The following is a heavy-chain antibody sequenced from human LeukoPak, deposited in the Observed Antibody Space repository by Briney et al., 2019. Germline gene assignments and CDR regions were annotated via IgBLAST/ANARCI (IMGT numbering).Heavy chain of an antibody. D-gene: IGHD6-19*01. CDR1: GFTFSSYG. CDR3: ARGVYSSGWSFEY. V-gene: IGHV3-30*02. J-gene: IGHJ4*02. Sequence: PGGSLRLSCAASGFTFSSYGMHWVRQAPGKGLEWVAFIRYDGSNKYYADSVKGRFTISRDNSKNTLYLQMNSLRAEDTAMYYCARGVYSSGWSFEYWGQGTLVTVSS. CDR2: IRYDGSNK.